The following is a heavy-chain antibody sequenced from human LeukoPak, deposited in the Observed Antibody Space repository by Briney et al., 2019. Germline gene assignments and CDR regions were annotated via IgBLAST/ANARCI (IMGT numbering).Heavy chain of an antibody. J-gene: IGHJ3*02. Sequence: PGGSLRLSCAASGFTFDDYGMSWVRQAPGKGLEWVSGINWNGGSTGYADSVKGRFTISRDNAKNSLYLQMNSLRAEDTALYYCASWGYYYDSSGYYPSGAFDILGQGTMVTVSS. D-gene: IGHD3-22*01. CDR1: GFTFDDYG. CDR2: INWNGGST. V-gene: IGHV3-20*04. CDR3: ASWGYYYDSSGYYPSGAFDI.